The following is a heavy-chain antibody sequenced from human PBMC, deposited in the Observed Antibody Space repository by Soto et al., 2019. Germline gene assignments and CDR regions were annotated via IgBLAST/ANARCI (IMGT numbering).Heavy chain of an antibody. D-gene: IGHD1-1*01. CDR3: AKWNGYGDF. V-gene: IGHV3-23*01. CDR1: GFSFSTYG. CDR2: VSGGSVVT. Sequence: EVQLLESGGGLVQPGGSLRLSCAVSGFSFSTYGVTWVRQAPGKGLEWVCGVSGGSVVTHYADSVKGRFTISGDDPKNTVYLQMHSLRVEDTAVYYCAKWNGYGDFWGQVTLVSFSS. J-gene: IGHJ4*02.